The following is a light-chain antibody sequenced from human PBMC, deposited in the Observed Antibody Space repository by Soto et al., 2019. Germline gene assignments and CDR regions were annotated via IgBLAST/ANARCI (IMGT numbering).Light chain of an antibody. CDR3: SSYSTSSTLI. CDR1: SSDVGGHDL. V-gene: IGLV2-8*01. J-gene: IGLJ2*01. Sequence: QSALTQPPSASGSPGQSVAVSCTGTSSDVGGHDLVSWYQQHPGKPPKLLIYEVYKRASGVPGRFSGSKSGNTASLIVSGLQADDEADYYCSSYSTSSTLIFGGGTKLTVL. CDR2: EVY.